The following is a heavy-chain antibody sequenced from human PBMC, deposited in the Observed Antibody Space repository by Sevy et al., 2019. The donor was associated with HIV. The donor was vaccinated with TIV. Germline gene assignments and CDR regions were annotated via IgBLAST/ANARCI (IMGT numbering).Heavy chain of an antibody. V-gene: IGHV1-8*02. CDR2: MNTNTGNT. CDR1: GFNFRSYD. J-gene: IGHJ6*02. D-gene: IGHD6-19*01. Sequence: ASVKVSCEASGFNFRSYDIYWVRHAPGQGLEWMGWMNTNTGNTGFAQKFQGRVTMTRNSSIITAYMELSNLRSEDTAVYYCARVSGWHLRYGLDVWGQGTTVTVSS. CDR3: ARVSGWHLRYGLDV.